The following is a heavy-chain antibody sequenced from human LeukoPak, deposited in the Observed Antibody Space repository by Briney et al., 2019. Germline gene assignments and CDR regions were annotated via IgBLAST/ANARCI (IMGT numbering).Heavy chain of an antibody. CDR3: ARDRGCSSTSCPLNYGMDV. CDR1: GYTFTSYY. J-gene: IGHJ6*02. CDR2: INPSGGST. Sequence: ASVKVSCKASGYTFTSYYMHWVRQTPGQGLEWMGIINPSGGSTSYAQKFQGRVTMTRDTSTSTVYMELSSLRSEDTAVYYCARDRGCSSTSCPLNYGMDVWGQGTTVTVSS. V-gene: IGHV1-46*01. D-gene: IGHD2-2*01.